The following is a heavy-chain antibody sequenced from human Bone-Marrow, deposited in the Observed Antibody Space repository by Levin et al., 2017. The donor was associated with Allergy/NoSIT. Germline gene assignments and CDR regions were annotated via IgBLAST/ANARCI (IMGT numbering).Heavy chain of an antibody. CDR1: GLTFSSYW. CDR3: TGVTDFDY. J-gene: IGHJ4*02. D-gene: IGHD2-21*02. CDR2: INSDGSST. Sequence: LSLTCAASGLTFSSYWMHWVRQAPGKGLVWVSHINSDGSSTTYADSVKGRFTISRDNAKNTLYLQMNSLRVEDTAVYYCTGVTDFDYWGQGTVVTVSS. V-gene: IGHV3-74*03.